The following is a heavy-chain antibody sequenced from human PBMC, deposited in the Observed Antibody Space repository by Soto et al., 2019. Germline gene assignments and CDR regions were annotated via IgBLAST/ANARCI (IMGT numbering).Heavy chain of an antibody. CDR3: AREAMPQGY. CDR2: ISSSGSTI. V-gene: IGHV3-48*03. D-gene: IGHD2-2*01. Sequence: EVQLVESGGGLVQPGGSLRLSFAASGFIFSSYEMTWVRQAPGKGLEWVSYISSSGSTIYYADSAKGRFTISRDNSKNALYLQMNSLRAEDTAVYYCAREAMPQGYWGQGTLVTVSS. CDR1: GFIFSSYE. J-gene: IGHJ4*02.